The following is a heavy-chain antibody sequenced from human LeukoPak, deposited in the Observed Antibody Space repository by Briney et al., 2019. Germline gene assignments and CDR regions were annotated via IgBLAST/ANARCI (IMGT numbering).Heavy chain of an antibody. D-gene: IGHD6-13*01. CDR3: AKEGYSSRWYYYFDY. CDR1: GFTFSSYG. J-gene: IGHJ4*02. V-gene: IGHV3-30*18. Sequence: GGSLRLSCAASGFTFSSYGMHWVRQAPGKGLEWVAVISYDGSNKYYADSVKGRFTISRDNSKNTLYLQMNSLRAEDTAVYYCAKEGYSSRWYYYFDYWGQGTLVTVSS. CDR2: ISYDGSNK.